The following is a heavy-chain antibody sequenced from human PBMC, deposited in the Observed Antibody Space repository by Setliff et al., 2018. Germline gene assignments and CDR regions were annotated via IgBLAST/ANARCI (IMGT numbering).Heavy chain of an antibody. CDR2: IHQRGRT. D-gene: IGHD3-3*01. CDR3: ASPGRDNLDSPFDAFDI. V-gene: IGHV4-38-2*01. J-gene: IGHJ3*02. CDR1: GVSITSGHY. Sequence: LSLTCGVSGVSITSGHYWGWIRQSPGKGLEWLATIHQRGRTYYNPSLNSRVTISLDTSKNHFSLKLRSVTAEDPAVYYCASPGRDNLDSPFDAFDIWGQGTKVTVSS.